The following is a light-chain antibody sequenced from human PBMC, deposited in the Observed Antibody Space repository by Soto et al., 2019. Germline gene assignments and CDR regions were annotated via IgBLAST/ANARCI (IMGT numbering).Light chain of an antibody. CDR2: GAS. CDR1: QSVSSS. V-gene: IGKV3-15*01. CDR3: QQYNNWWK. J-gene: IGKJ1*01. Sequence: EVVMTQSPATLSMSPGERATLSCRASQSVSSSLAWYQQKPGQAPRLLIYGASTRATGIPDRFSGSGSETEFTLTISSLQAEDFAIYYCQQYNNWWKFGQGTKVDIK.